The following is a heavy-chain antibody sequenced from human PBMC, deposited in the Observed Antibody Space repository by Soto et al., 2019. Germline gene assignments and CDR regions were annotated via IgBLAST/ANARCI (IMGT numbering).Heavy chain of an antibody. CDR1: GFTFSSYA. Sequence: EVQLLESGGGLVQPGGSLRLSCAASGFTFSSYAMNWVRQAPGKGLEWVSVISGSGGSTYYADSVKGRFTISRDNSKNTLYLQMNSLRAEDTAVYHWAKRTTGWYFDLWGRGTLVTVSS. CDR2: ISGSGGST. J-gene: IGHJ2*01. CDR3: AKRTTGWYFDL. V-gene: IGHV3-23*01.